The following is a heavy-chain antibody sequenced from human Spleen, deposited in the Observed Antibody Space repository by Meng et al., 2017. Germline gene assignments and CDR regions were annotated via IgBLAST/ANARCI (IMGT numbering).Heavy chain of an antibody. D-gene: IGHD3-22*01. CDR1: GGSISSYY. V-gene: IGHV4-4*07. Sequence: QVQLQASVPGLVKPSETLSLTCTVSGGSISSYYWSWIRQPAGKGLEWIGRIYTSGSTNYNPSLKSRVTMSVDTSKNQFSLKLSSVTAADTAVYYCARDLDYYDSSGYPRLYAFDIWGQGTMVTVSS. CDR3: ARDLDYYDSSGYPRLYAFDI. J-gene: IGHJ3*02. CDR2: IYTSGST.